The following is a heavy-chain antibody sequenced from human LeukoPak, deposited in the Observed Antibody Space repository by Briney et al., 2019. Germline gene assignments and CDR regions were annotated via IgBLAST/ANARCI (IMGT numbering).Heavy chain of an antibody. Sequence: SSETLSLICTVSGGSISSYYWSWIRQPPGKGLEWIGYIYYSGSTNYNPSLKSRVTISVDTSKNQFSLKLSSVTAADTAVYYCARYGSGSYSFGMDVWGQGTTVTVSS. CDR3: ARYGSGSYSFGMDV. D-gene: IGHD3-10*01. V-gene: IGHV4-59*08. CDR1: GGSISSYY. J-gene: IGHJ6*02. CDR2: IYYSGST.